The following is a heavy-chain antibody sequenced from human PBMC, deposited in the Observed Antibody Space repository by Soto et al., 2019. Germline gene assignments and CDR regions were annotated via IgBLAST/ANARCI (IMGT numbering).Heavy chain of an antibody. D-gene: IGHD2-2*01. CDR2: IIPFFATP. Sequence: QVQLVQSGAEVRKPGSSVKVSCKASGGTFGTHGITWVRQAPGQGLEWMGQIIPFFATPNYAQRFQGRVTITAEEFPNTETSSNGLGRLTFDDTAGYYCAREKRGLIWYQSFDLWGQGTTVSVSS. CDR3: AREKRGLIWYQSFDL. J-gene: IGHJ6*02. CDR1: GGTFGTHG. V-gene: IGHV1-69*01.